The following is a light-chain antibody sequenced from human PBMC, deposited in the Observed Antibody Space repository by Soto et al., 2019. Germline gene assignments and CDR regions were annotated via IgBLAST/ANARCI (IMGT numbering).Light chain of an antibody. Sequence: EIVMTQSPATLSVSPGERATLSCRASQSVSSNLAWYQQKPGQAPRLLIYGASTRATGIPARFSGSGSGTEFTLTISSLQSDVFAVSSSTQYNNCSPCTFGQGT. V-gene: IGKV3-15*01. CDR2: GAS. CDR1: QSVSSN. J-gene: IGKJ1*01. CDR3: TQYNNCSPCT.